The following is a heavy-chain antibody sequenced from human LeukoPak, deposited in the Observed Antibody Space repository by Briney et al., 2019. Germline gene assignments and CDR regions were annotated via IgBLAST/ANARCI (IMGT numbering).Heavy chain of an antibody. CDR1: GFTFSSYG. CDR2: VSGSGGST. CDR3: ARSRDVFAY. V-gene: IGHV3-23*01. Sequence: SGGPLRLSCAASGFTFSSYGMSWVRQAPGKGLDWVSAVSGSGGSTNYADSVKGRFTISRDNSKNTLYLQMNSLRAEDTAVYYCARSRDVFAYWGQGTLVTVSS. J-gene: IGHJ4*02.